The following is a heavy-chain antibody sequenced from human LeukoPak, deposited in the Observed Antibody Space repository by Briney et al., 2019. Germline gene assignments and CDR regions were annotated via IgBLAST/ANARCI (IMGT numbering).Heavy chain of an antibody. J-gene: IGHJ4*02. CDR2: INWNGGST. V-gene: IGHV3-20*04. Sequence: PGGSLRLSCAASGFTFSTYAMSWVRQAPGKGLEWVSGINWNGGSTGYADSVKGRFTISRDNAKNSLYLQMNSLRDEDTAVYYCARDPGGYYGSGSYLQYDYWGQGTLVTVSS. CDR3: ARDPGGYYGSGSYLQYDY. D-gene: IGHD3-10*01. CDR1: GFTFSTYA.